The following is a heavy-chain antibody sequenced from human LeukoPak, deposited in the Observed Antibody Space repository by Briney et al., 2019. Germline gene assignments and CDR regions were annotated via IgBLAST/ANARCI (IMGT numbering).Heavy chain of an antibody. J-gene: IGHJ4*02. CDR2: IYSGGST. V-gene: IGHV3-53*01. CDR3: ARFLDY. CDR1: EFSVGSNY. Sequence: PGGSLRLSCAASEFSVGSNYMSWVRQAPGKGLEWVSVIYSGGSTYYADSVKGRFTISRDNSKNTLYLQMNSLRAGDTAVYYCARFLDYWGQGTLVTVSS.